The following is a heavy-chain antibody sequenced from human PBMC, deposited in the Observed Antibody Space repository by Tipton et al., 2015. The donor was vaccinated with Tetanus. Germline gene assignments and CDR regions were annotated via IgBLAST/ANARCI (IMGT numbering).Heavy chain of an antibody. CDR1: GYSFNTYW. V-gene: IGHV5-51*01. J-gene: IGHJ4*02. CDR2: IYPGDSDS. CDR3: ARLHLRTFASSSGF. D-gene: IGHD6-6*01. Sequence: QLVQSGAEIKKPGESLNISCKASGYSFNTYWIAWVRQMPGKGLEWMGIIYPGDSDSRYSPTFQGQVTMSVDKSINTAFLHWSSLKDSDTAIYYCARLHLRTFASSSGFWGQGTMVTVSS.